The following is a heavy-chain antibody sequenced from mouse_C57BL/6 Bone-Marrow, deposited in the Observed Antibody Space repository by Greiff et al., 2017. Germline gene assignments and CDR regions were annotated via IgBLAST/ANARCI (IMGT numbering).Heavy chain of an antibody. CDR1: GFSLSTSGMG. CDR3: ARITYYDVFAY. CDR2: IWWNDNK. V-gene: IGHV8-11*01. D-gene: IGHD2-4*01. J-gene: IGHJ3*01. Sequence: QVTLKVSGPGILQPSQTLSLTCSFSGFSLSTSGMGVGWIHQPSGNGLEWLAHIWWNDNKYYNTALKSRLTISKDTSNNQVFLKIASVDTADTATYYCARITYYDVFAYWGQGTLVTVSA.